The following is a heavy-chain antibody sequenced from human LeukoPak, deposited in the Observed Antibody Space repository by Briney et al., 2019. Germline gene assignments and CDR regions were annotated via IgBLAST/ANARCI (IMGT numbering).Heavy chain of an antibody. CDR2: INWNGGST. J-gene: IGHJ4*02. D-gene: IGHD6-19*01. V-gene: IGHV3-20*04. CDR1: GFTVSSNY. CDR3: ARASIAVAATLYYFDY. Sequence: GGSLRLSCAASGFTVSSNYMSWVRQAPGKGLEWVSGINWNGGSTGYADSVKGRFTISRDNAKNSLYLQMNSLRAEDTALYYCARASIAVAATLYYFDYWGQGTLVTVSS.